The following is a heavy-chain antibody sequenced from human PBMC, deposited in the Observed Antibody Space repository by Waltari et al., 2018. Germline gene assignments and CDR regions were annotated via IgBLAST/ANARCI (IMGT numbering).Heavy chain of an antibody. CDR2: ISPIVGTA. D-gene: IGHD6-13*01. V-gene: IGHV1-69*13. CDR3: ARTGRYSSKGGYFDY. Sequence: QFQLVQSGAEVTKPGSSVKVSCKASGGTFISYALSWVRQPPGQGLEWMGGISPIVGTANYAQKFQGRVTITADESTSTAYMELSSLRSEDTAVYYCARTGRYSSKGGYFDYWGQGTLVTVSS. J-gene: IGHJ4*02. CDR1: GGTFISYA.